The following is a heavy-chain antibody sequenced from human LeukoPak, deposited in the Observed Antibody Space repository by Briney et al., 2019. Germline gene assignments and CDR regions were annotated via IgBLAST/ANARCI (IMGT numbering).Heavy chain of an antibody. D-gene: IGHD5-12*01. V-gene: IGHV1-18*01. Sequence: GASVKVSCKASGYTFTSYGISWVRQAPGQGLEWMGWISAYNGNTNYAQKLQGRVTMTTDTSTSTAYMELSRLRSDDTAVYYCARSPMGGYDRVGFDYWGQGTLVTVSS. CDR1: GYTFTSYG. CDR2: ISAYNGNT. CDR3: ARSPMGGYDRVGFDY. J-gene: IGHJ4*02.